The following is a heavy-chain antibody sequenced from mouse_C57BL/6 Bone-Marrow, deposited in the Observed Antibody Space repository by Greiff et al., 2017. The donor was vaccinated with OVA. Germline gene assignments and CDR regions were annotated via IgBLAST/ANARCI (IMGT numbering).Heavy chain of an antibody. Sequence: VQLQQSGPELVKPGASVTISCKASGYTFTDYYMNWVKQSHGKSLEWIGDINPNNGGTSYNQKFKGKATLTVDKSSSTAYMELRSLTSEDSAVYHCARRKLGGFAYWGQGTLGTVSA. V-gene: IGHV1-26*01. J-gene: IGHJ3*01. CDR3: ARRKLGGFAY. CDR1: GYTFTDYY. CDR2: INPNNGGT.